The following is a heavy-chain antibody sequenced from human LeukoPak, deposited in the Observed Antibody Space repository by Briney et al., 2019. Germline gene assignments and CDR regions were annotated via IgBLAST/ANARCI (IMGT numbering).Heavy chain of an antibody. J-gene: IGHJ4*02. CDR1: GFTFSNAW. Sequence: GGSLRLSCAASGFTFSNAWMSWVRQAPGKGLEWVGRIKSKTDGGTTDYAAPVKGRFTISRDDSKNTLYLQMNSLKTEDTAAYYCTTDADYYGSGNYWGQGTLVTVSS. D-gene: IGHD3-10*01. CDR2: IKSKTDGGTT. V-gene: IGHV3-15*01. CDR3: TTDADYYGSGNY.